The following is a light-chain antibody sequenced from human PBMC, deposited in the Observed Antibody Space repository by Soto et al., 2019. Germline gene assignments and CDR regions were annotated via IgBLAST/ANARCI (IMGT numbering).Light chain of an antibody. CDR2: KAS. V-gene: IGKV1-5*03. J-gene: IGKJ1*01. CDR3: QEYDYYSAGWT. CDR1: QSISHW. Sequence: DIQMTQSPSTLSASVGDRVTITCRASQSISHWLAWYQQKPGKAPNLLIYKASSLGAGVPSRFSGSVSGTEFTLTISVRQPDDFASYYCQEYDYYSAGWTFGQGTKVEIK.